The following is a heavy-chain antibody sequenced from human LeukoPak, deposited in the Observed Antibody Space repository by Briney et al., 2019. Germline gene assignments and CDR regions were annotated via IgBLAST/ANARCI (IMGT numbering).Heavy chain of an antibody. V-gene: IGHV1-3*01. Sequence: GASVKVACKASGYTFTTYTMHWVRQAPGQRLEWMGWINAGNGNTKYSQKLQGRVTITRDTSASTAYMDLSSLRSEDMAVYYCAREIDRDGYNRFFDYWGQGTLVTVSS. J-gene: IGHJ4*02. CDR2: INAGNGNT. CDR1: GYTFTTYT. D-gene: IGHD5-24*01. CDR3: AREIDRDGYNRFFDY.